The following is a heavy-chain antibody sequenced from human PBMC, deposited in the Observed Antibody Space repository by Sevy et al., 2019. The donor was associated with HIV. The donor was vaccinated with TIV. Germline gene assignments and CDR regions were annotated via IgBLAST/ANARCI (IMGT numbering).Heavy chain of an antibody. CDR1: GFSFDDYA. CDR2: ISWNSGSI. D-gene: IGHD5-12*01. Sequence: GGSLRLSCAASGFSFDDYAMHWVRQAPGKGLEWVSGISWNSGSIGYADSVKGRFTISRDNAKTSLYLQMNSLRVEDTAFYYCANAPYSATTIIGEPFDYWGQGALVTVSS. J-gene: IGHJ4*02. V-gene: IGHV3-9*01. CDR3: ANAPYSATTIIGEPFDY.